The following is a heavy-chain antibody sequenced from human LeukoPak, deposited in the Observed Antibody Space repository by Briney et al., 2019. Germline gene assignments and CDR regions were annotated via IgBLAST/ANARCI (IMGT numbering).Heavy chain of an antibody. Sequence: ASVKVSCKASGYTFTSYGISWVRQAPGQGLEWMGWISAYNGNTNYAQKLQGRVTMTTDTSTSTAYMELRSLRSDDTAVYYCARAPRGGVGATFREDYWGQGTLVTVSS. V-gene: IGHV1-18*01. CDR3: ARAPRGGVGATFREDY. CDR1: GYTFTSYG. J-gene: IGHJ4*02. CDR2: ISAYNGNT. D-gene: IGHD1-26*01.